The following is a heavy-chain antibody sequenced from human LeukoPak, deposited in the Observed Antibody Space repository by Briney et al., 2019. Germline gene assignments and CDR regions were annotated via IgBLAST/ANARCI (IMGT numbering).Heavy chain of an antibody. V-gene: IGHV3-30*18. Sequence: GRSLRLSCAASGFTFSSYGMHWVRQAPGKGLEWVAVISYDGSNKYYADSVKGRFTISRDNSKNTLYLQMNSLRAEDTAVYYCAKDYCSSTSCPNYWGQGTLATVSS. J-gene: IGHJ4*02. CDR2: ISYDGSNK. CDR3: AKDYCSSTSCPNY. CDR1: GFTFSSYG. D-gene: IGHD2-2*01.